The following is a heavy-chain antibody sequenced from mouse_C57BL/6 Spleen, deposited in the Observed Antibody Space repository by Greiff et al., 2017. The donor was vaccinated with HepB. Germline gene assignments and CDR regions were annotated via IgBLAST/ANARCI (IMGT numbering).Heavy chain of an antibody. D-gene: IGHD1-1*01. V-gene: IGHV5-4*01. CDR3: AREDYYGSSYRRYFDV. CDR1: GFTFSSYA. J-gene: IGHJ1*03. CDR2: ISDGGSYT. Sequence: EVKLMESGGGLVKPGGSLKLSCAASGFTFSSYAMSWVRQTPEKRLEWVATISDGGSYTYYPDNVKGRFTISRDNAKNNLYLQMSHLKSEDTAMYYCAREDYYGSSYRRYFDVWGTGTTVTVSS.